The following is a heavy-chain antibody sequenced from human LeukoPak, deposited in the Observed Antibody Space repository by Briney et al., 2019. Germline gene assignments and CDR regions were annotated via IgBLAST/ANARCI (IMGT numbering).Heavy chain of an antibody. J-gene: IGHJ5*02. CDR2: INHSGST. V-gene: IGHV4-34*01. CDR3: ARELHYCSGGSCYPDWFDP. CDR1: GGSFSGYY. D-gene: IGHD2-15*01. Sequence: KPSETLSLTCAVYGGSFSGYYWSWIRQPPGKGLEWIGEINHSGSTNYNPSLKSRVTISVDTSKNQFSLKLSSVTAADTAVYYCARELHYCSGGSCYPDWFDPWGQGTLVTVSS.